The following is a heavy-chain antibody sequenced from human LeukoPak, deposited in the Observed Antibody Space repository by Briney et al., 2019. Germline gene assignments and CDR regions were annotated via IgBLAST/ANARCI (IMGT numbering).Heavy chain of an antibody. CDR3: AKDQYTYGLGFYTFDS. CDR2: IRYDVSSK. Sequence: GGPLRLSCAASGLTFSSYDMHWVRQAPGKGLEWVAVIRYDVSSKYYSESVKGRFTISRDNSKNTLYLQMNSLRADDTALYYCAKDQYTYGLGFYTFDSWGQGTLVTVSS. J-gene: IGHJ4*02. CDR1: GLTFSSYD. V-gene: IGHV3-33*03. D-gene: IGHD5-18*01.